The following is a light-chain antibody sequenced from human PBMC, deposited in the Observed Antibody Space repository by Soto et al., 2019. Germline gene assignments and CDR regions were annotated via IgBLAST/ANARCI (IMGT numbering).Light chain of an antibody. J-gene: IGKJ1*01. CDR2: GAS. CDR3: QQYNTWPPIT. V-gene: IGKV3-15*01. CDR1: QSVSTK. Sequence: EILMAQSPATLSVSPGERATLSCRASQSVSTKLAWYQQRPGQAPRLLIYGASNRATGIPDRFSGSGSGTEFTLTISSLQSEDFAVYYCQQYNTWPPITFGQGTKVEI.